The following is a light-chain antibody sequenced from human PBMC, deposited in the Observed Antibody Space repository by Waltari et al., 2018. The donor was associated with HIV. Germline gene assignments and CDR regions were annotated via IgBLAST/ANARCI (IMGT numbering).Light chain of an antibody. CDR2: EVT. CDR1: YSDLGNYNY. CDR3: TSDAGTNHLYV. V-gene: IGLV2-8*01. Sequence: QSALTQLPSASGSRSQSVTFSCPGTYSDLGNYNYAPWFQQPPGKAPKLMIYEVTKRPSGVPHRSAGSKADNTSSLTVAGRQAEDDAYYCCTSDAGTNHLYVFGTGTKVTVL. J-gene: IGLJ1*01.